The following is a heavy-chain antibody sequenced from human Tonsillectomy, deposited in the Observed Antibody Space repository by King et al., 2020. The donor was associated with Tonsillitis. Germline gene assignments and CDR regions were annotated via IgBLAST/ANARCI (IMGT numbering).Heavy chain of an antibody. Sequence: VQLVESGGGVVQPGRSLRLSCAASGFTFSDYAMHWVRQAPGKGLEWVAVISYDGSNKYHADSVKGRFTNSRDNSKNTLYLQMNSLRAEDTAVYYCAEDRYSYGHPIDYWGQGTLVTGSS. D-gene: IGHD5-18*01. CDR1: GFTFSDYA. V-gene: IGHV3-30*01. CDR3: AEDRYSYGHPIDY. CDR2: ISYDGSNK. J-gene: IGHJ4*02.